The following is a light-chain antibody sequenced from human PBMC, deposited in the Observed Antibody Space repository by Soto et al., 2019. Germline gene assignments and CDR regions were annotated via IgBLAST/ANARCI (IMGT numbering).Light chain of an antibody. Sequence: DIVMTQSPDSLAVSLGERATIHCKSSQSVLYSSNNKNYLAWYQQRPGQPPKLLIYWASTRESGVTDRFSGSGSGTDFTLTITSLQAEDLAVYYCQQYESTPPTFGQGTKLEIK. CDR2: WAS. J-gene: IGKJ2*01. CDR1: QSVLYSSNNKNY. V-gene: IGKV4-1*01. CDR3: QQYESTPPT.